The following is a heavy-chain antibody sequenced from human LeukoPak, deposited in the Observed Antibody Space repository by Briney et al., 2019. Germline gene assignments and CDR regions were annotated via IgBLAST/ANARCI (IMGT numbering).Heavy chain of an antibody. Sequence: ASLKVSCKASGYTFTGYYMYWVRQAPGQGLEWMGWINTNSGGTNYAQQFQGRVTMTRYTSISTAYMALSRLSSDDTAVYYWARDPKSITIFGVVRNPFAYWGQGTLVTVSS. D-gene: IGHD3-3*01. V-gene: IGHV1-2*02. CDR1: GYTFTGYY. J-gene: IGHJ4*02. CDR3: ARDPKSITIFGVVRNPFAY. CDR2: INTNSGGT.